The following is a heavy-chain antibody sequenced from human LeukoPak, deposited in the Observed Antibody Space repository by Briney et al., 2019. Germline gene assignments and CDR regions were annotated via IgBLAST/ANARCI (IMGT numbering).Heavy chain of an antibody. CDR3: TSGYCSSTSCYALDY. J-gene: IGHJ4*02. CDR2: IRSKAYGGTT. D-gene: IGHD2-2*01. Sequence: GRSLRLSCTASGFTFGDYAMSWVRQAPGKGLEWVGFIRSKAYGGTTEYAASVKGRFTISRDDSKSIAYLQMNSLKTEDTAVYYCTSGYCSSTSCYALDYWGQGTLVTVSS. CDR1: GFTFGDYA. V-gene: IGHV3-49*04.